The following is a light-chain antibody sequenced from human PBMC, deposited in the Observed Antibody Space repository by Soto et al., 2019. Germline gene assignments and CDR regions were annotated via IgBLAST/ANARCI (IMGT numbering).Light chain of an antibody. CDR3: QQYNSYSWT. CDR2: DAS. J-gene: IGKJ1*01. Sequence: DIQMTQSPSSLSGSVGDRVSITCRASQTISVGLAWYQQKPGKAPKLLIYDASSLESGVPSRFSGSGSGTEFTLTISSLQPDDFATYYCQQYNSYSWTFGQGTKVDI. V-gene: IGKV1-5*01. CDR1: QTISVG.